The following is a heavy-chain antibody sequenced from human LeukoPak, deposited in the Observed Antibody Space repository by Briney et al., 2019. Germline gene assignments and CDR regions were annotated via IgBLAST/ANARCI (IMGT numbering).Heavy chain of an antibody. J-gene: IGHJ6*03. CDR2: IYYSGGT. Sequence: SETLSLTCTVSGGSISINSYYWGWIRQPPGKGLEWIGSIYYSGGTYYNPSLRSRLTISVDTSKNQLSLKLSSVTAADTAVYYCARGRYYYDSGGYQSPYYYMDVWGKGTTVTVSS. D-gene: IGHD3-22*01. V-gene: IGHV4-39*01. CDR1: GGSISINSYY. CDR3: ARGRYYYDSGGYQSPYYYMDV.